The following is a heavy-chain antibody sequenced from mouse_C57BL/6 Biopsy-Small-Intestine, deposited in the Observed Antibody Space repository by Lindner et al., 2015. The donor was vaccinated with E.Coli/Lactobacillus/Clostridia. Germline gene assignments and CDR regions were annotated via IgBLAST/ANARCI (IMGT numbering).Heavy chain of an antibody. V-gene: IGHV1-81*01. J-gene: IGHJ1*03. CDR1: GYTFTSYG. CDR3: ARSGVYDYLWYFDV. Sequence: VQLQESGAELARPGASVKLSCKASGYTFTSYGISWVKQRTGQGLEWIGEIYPRSGNTYYNEKFKGKATLTADKSSSTAYMELRSLTSEDSAVYFCARSGVYDYLWYFDVWGTGTTVTVSS. D-gene: IGHD2-4*01. CDR2: IYPRSGNT.